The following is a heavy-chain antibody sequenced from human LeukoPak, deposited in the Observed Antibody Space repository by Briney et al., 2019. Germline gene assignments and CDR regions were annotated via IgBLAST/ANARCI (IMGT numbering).Heavy chain of an antibody. Sequence: GGSLRLSCAASGFTFSSYNMNWVRQAPGKGLEWVSSISGSSSYIYYADSVKGRFTISRDNAKNSLYLQMNSLRAEDTAVYYCARGREGYSYVYECWGQGTLVTVSS. J-gene: IGHJ4*02. CDR1: GFTFSSYN. D-gene: IGHD5-18*01. V-gene: IGHV3-21*01. CDR3: ARGREGYSYVYEC. CDR2: ISGSSSYI.